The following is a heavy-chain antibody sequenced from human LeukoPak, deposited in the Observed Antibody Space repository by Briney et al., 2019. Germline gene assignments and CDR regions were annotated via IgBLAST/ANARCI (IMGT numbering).Heavy chain of an antibody. CDR2: ISGSGENI. CDR3: ARDWATTWYGEYFDH. V-gene: IGHV3-48*03. CDR1: GFTFSSYE. D-gene: IGHD3-10*01. Sequence: GGSLRLSCAASGFTFSSYEMSWVRQAPGKGLEWVSHISGSGENIYYADSVKGRFTISRDNTKNLLYLQMNSLRAEDTAVYYCARDWATTWYGEYFDHWGQGTLATVSS. J-gene: IGHJ4*02.